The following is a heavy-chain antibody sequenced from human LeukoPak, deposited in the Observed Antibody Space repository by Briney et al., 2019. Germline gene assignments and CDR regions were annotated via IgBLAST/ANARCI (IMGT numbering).Heavy chain of an antibody. Sequence: ASVKVSCKASGGTFSSYAISWVRQPPGQGLEWMGRIIPIFGTANYAQKFQGRVTITTDESTSTAYMELSSLRSGDTAVYYCARDPIMITPYFDYWGQGTLVTASS. CDR3: ARDPIMITPYFDY. J-gene: IGHJ4*02. CDR1: GGTFSSYA. V-gene: IGHV1-69*05. D-gene: IGHD3-16*01. CDR2: IIPIFGTA.